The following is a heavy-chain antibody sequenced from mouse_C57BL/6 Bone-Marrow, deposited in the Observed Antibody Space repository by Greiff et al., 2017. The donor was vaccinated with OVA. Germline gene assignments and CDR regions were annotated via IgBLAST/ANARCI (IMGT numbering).Heavy chain of an antibody. Sequence: VKLVESGAELAKPGASVKLSCKASGYTFTSYWMHWVKQRPGKGLEWIGRIYPGDGDTNYNGKFKGKATLTADKSSSTAYMQLSSLTSEDSAVYFCARFDYDGAMDYWGQGTSVTVSS. CDR2: IYPGDGDT. CDR3: ARFDYDGAMDY. V-gene: IGHV1-82*01. CDR1: GYTFTSYW. J-gene: IGHJ4*01. D-gene: IGHD2-4*01.